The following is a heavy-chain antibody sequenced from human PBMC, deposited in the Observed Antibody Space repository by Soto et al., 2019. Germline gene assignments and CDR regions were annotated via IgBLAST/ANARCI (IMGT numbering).Heavy chain of an antibody. V-gene: IGHV3-64*01. D-gene: IGHD2-21*02. CDR3: ARGVVVTAMFDY. Sequence: EVQLVESGGGLVQPGGSLRLSCAASGFTFSSYAMHWVRQAPGKGLEYVSAISSNGGSTYYANSVKGRFTISRDNSKNTLYLHMGSLRAEDMAVYYCARGVVVTAMFDYWGQGTLVTVSS. J-gene: IGHJ4*02. CDR2: ISSNGGST. CDR1: GFTFSSYA.